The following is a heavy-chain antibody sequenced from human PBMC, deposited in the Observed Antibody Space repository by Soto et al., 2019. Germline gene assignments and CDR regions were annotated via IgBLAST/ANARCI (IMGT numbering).Heavy chain of an antibody. J-gene: IGHJ3*02. CDR2: ISGSGGST. V-gene: IGHV3-23*01. CDR3: AKVPAWGTYIYDAFEI. D-gene: IGHD3-16*01. Sequence: GGSLRLSCAASGLTFSNYXMSWVRQAPGKGLEWVSTISGSGGSTYYADSVKGRFTISRDNSKNTLYLQMNSLRAEDTDVDHYAKVPAWGTYIYDAFEIWGQGTMVTVSS. CDR1: GLTFSNYX.